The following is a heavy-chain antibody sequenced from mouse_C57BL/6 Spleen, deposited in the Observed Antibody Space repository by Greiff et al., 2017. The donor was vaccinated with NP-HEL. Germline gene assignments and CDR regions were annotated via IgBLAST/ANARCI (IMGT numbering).Heavy chain of an antibody. J-gene: IGHJ3*01. CDR1: GYTFTSYW. CDR3: ARDYSNYYWFAY. V-gene: IGHV1-55*01. Sequence: QVQLQQPGAELVKPGASVKMSCKASGYTFTSYWITWVKQRPGQGLEWIGDIYPGSGSTNYNEKFKSKATLTVDTSSSTAYMQLSSLTSEDSAVDYCARDYSNYYWFAYWGQGTLVTVSA. D-gene: IGHD2-5*01. CDR2: IYPGSGST.